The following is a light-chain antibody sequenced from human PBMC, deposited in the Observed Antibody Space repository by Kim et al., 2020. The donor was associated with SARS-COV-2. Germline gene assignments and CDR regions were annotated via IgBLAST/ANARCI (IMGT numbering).Light chain of an antibody. V-gene: IGKV1-39*01. Sequence: ASLGDRVTITCRASQSISSHLNWYQQKPGKAPKLLIYAASRLQSGVPSRFSGSASGTDFTLTISSLQPEDFTTYYCQQSYSTPFTFGPGTKVDIK. J-gene: IGKJ3*01. CDR1: QSISSH. CDR3: QQSYSTPFT. CDR2: AAS.